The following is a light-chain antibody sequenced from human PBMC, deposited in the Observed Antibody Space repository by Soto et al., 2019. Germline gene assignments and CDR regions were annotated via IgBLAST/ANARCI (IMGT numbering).Light chain of an antibody. Sequence: EIVLMQSPATLSVSPGARATLSCRASESVSSDLAWYQQNPGKAPRLLIHGASTRATGIPARFSGSGSGTEFTLTISSLQSEDFAVYYCQHYHNWPFSFGPGTKLDIK. CDR1: ESVSSD. CDR3: QHYHNWPFS. V-gene: IGKV3-15*01. J-gene: IGKJ3*01. CDR2: GAS.